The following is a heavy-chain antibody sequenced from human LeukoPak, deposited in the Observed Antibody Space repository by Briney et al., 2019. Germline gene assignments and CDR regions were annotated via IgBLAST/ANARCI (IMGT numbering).Heavy chain of an antibody. CDR3: ARENWGFDL. J-gene: IGHJ4*02. CDR2: INTNTGNP. CDR1: GYTFRTYG. V-gene: IGHV7-4-1*02. Sequence: ASVKVSCKASGYTFRTYGIYWVRQAPGQGLEYMGWINTNTGNPTYAQGFTGRFVFSLDTSVSTAYLQISGLNIEDTAVYYCARENWGFDLWGQGTLVTVSS. D-gene: IGHD7-27*01.